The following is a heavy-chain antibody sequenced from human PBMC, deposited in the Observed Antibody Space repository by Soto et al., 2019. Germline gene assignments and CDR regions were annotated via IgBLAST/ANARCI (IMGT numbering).Heavy chain of an antibody. D-gene: IGHD5-18*01. CDR2: IYYSGST. CDR1: GGSITNYY. J-gene: IGHJ5*02. V-gene: IGHV4-59*01. CDR3: ARDRGYSNWYDP. Sequence: SETLSLTCTVSGGSITNYYWSWIRQPPGKALQWIGYIYYSGSTNYNPSLRSRITMSVDTSKNQFSLKLASVTAADTAVYYCARDRGYSNWYDPWGQGTLVTVPQ.